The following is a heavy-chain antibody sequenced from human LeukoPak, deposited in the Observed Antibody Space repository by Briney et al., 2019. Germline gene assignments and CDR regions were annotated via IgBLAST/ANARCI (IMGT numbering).Heavy chain of an antibody. Sequence: SGPTLVKPTQTLTLTCTFSGFSLSTSGVGVGWIRQPPGKALGWLALIYWDDDKRYSPSLKSRLTITKDTSKNQVVLTMTNMDPVDTATYYCAHSLYCSGGSCYSSAHYYFDYWGQGTLVTVSS. D-gene: IGHD2-15*01. J-gene: IGHJ4*02. CDR3: AHSLYCSGGSCYSSAHYYFDY. V-gene: IGHV2-5*02. CDR1: GFSLSTSGVG. CDR2: IYWDDDK.